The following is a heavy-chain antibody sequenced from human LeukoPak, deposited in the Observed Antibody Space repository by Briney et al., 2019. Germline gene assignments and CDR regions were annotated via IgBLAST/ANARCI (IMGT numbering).Heavy chain of an antibody. D-gene: IGHD4-17*01. V-gene: IGHV4-59*11. Sequence: SETLSLTCAVSDESFSSHYWTWIRQPPGKGLERIGYISYIGSTNYNPTLKSRDTISIDTSKNQFSLRLSSVTAADTAVYYCARDLVTVTKGFDIWGQGTMVSVSS. CDR1: DESFSSHY. J-gene: IGHJ3*02. CDR3: ARDLVTVTKGFDI. CDR2: ISYIGST.